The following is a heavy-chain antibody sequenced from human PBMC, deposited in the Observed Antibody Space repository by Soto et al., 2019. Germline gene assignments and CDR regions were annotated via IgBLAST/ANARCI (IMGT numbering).Heavy chain of an antibody. CDR2: IIPIFGTA. Sequence: SVKVSCKASGGTFSSYAISWVRQAPGQGLEWMGGIIPIFGTANYAQKFQGRVTITADESTSTAYMELSSLRSDDTAVYYCARVGVVVAVDFDYWGQGTLVTVSS. D-gene: IGHD2-15*01. CDR1: GGTFSSYA. V-gene: IGHV1-69*13. CDR3: ARVGVVVAVDFDY. J-gene: IGHJ4*02.